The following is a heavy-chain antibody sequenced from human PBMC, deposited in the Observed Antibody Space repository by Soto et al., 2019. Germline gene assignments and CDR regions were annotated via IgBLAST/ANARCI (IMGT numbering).Heavy chain of an antibody. Sequence: QVQVQESGPGLVKPSETLSLTCTVSGGSISNHYWSWIRQSPGKGLEWIANIYHSGTTNYNLSLKGRVTISIDSSKNHVSLKLNSVTAADTAVYYCARGGYRTLAWFDPWGQGTLVTVSS. J-gene: IGHJ5*02. CDR2: IYHSGTT. CDR3: ARGGYRTLAWFDP. V-gene: IGHV4-59*11. CDR1: GGSISNHY. D-gene: IGHD6-13*01.